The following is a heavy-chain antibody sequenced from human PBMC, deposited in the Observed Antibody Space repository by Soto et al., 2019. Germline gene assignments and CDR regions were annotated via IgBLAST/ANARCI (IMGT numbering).Heavy chain of an antibody. CDR3: ARGSWSHIDY. V-gene: IGHV4-59*08. CDR2: IYYSGST. D-gene: IGHD3-10*01. Sequence: QVQLQESGPGLAKPSETLSLTCTVSGGSISPYYWSWIRQPPGKGLEWMGYIYYSGSTNNNPSLKSRVTISVDTSKNQFSPKLSSVTAADTAVYYFARGSWSHIDYWGQGTLVTVSS. CDR1: GGSISPYY. J-gene: IGHJ4*02.